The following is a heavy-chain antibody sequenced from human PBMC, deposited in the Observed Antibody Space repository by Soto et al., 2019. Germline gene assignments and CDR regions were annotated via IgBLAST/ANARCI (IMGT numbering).Heavy chain of an antibody. D-gene: IGHD4-17*01. Sequence: GGSLRLSCAASGFTFSSYGMHWVRQAPGKGLEWVAVISYDGSNKYYADSVRGRFTISRDNSKNTLYLQMNSLRAEDTAVYYCATEGDYQFPFYYWGQGTLVTVSS. CDR2: ISYDGSNK. J-gene: IGHJ4*02. CDR3: ATEGDYQFPFYY. CDR1: GFTFSSYG. V-gene: IGHV3-30*03.